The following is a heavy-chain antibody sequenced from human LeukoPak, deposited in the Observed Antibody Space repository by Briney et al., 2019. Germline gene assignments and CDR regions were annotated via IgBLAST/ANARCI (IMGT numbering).Heavy chain of an antibody. CDR2: IWYDGSNK. V-gene: IGHV3-33*01. J-gene: IGHJ6*02. Sequence: GRSLGLSCAASGFTFSSYGMHWVRQAPGKGLEGVAVIWYDGSNKYYADSVKGRFTISRDNSKNTLYLQMNSLRAEDTAVYYCARGTMSRLYYYGMDVWGQGTTVTVSS. D-gene: IGHD3-10*02. CDR1: GFTFSSYG. CDR3: ARGTMSRLYYYGMDV.